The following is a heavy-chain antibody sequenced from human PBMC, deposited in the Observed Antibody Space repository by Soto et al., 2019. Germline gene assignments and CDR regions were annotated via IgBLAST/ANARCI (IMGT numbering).Heavy chain of an antibody. Sequence: ASVKVSCKASGGTFSSYAISWVRQAPGQGLEWMGGIIPIFGTANYAQKFQGRVTITADESTSTAYMELSSLRSEDTAVYYCARGIAAAVKYYFDYWGQGTLVTVSS. D-gene: IGHD6-13*01. CDR2: IIPIFGTA. J-gene: IGHJ4*02. CDR1: GGTFSSYA. V-gene: IGHV1-69*13. CDR3: ARGIAAAVKYYFDY.